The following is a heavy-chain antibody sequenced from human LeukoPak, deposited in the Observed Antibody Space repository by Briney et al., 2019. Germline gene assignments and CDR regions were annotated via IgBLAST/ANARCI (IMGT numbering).Heavy chain of an antibody. CDR3: AGGWPLRSFDY. Sequence: PSETLSLTCTVSGGSISSYYWSWIRQPPGKGLEWIGYIYYSGSTNYNPSLKSRVTISVDTSKNQFSLKLSSVTAADTAVYYCAGGWPLRSFDYWGQGTLVTVSS. CDR1: GGSISSYY. D-gene: IGHD4-17*01. CDR2: IYYSGST. V-gene: IGHV4-59*01. J-gene: IGHJ4*02.